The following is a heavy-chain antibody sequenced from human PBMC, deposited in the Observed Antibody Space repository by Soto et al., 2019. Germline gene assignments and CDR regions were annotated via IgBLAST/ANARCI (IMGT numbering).Heavy chain of an antibody. V-gene: IGHV3-23*01. CDR3: AKDIVIRLIGYCSGGSCYSGLVFDY. CDR2: ISGSGGST. Sequence: PGGSLRLSCAASGFTFSSYAMSWVRQAPGKGLEWVSAISGSGGSTYYADSVKGRFTISRDNSKNTLYLQMNSLRAEDTAVYYCAKDIVIRLIGYCSGGSCYSGLVFDYWGQGTLVTVSS. D-gene: IGHD2-15*01. CDR1: GFTFSSYA. J-gene: IGHJ4*02.